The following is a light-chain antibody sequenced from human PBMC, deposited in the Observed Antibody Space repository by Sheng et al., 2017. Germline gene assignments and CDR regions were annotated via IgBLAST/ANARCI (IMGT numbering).Light chain of an antibody. J-gene: IGKJ4*01. CDR1: QSVSSNY. V-gene: IGKV3-20*01. CDR3: QQYGSSPQVT. CDR2: AAS. Sequence: DTMLTQSPGTLSLSPGERATLSCRASQSVSSNYLAWYQQKPGQAPRLLIYAASRRATGIPDRFSGGGSGTDFSLTITRLEPDDFAVYYCQQYGSSPQVTFGGGTKVDI.